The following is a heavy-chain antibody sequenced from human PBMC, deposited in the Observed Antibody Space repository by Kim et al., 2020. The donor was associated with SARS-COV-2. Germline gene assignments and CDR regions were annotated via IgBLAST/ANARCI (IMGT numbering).Heavy chain of an antibody. CDR1: GYSFTSYW. Sequence: GESLKISCKGSGYSFTSYWISWVRQMPGKGLEWMGRIDPSDSYTNYSPSFQGHVTISADKSISTAYLQWSSLKASDTAMYYCASRTIEYSSSGRDYWGQGTLVTVSS. J-gene: IGHJ4*02. D-gene: IGHD6-6*01. CDR2: IDPSDSYT. CDR3: ASRTIEYSSSGRDY. V-gene: IGHV5-10-1*01.